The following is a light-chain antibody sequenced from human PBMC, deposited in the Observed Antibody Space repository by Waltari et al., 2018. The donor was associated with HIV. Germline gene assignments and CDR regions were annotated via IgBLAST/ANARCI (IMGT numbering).Light chain of an antibody. J-gene: IGLJ2*01. CDR2: DVS. CDR1: SDDVGGYTF. V-gene: IGLV2-11*01. Sequence: QSALTQPRSVSGSPGQSVTITCTGTSDDVGGYTFVSWYQVHPGKAPKVIIYDVSERPSGVPDRFSGSKSGNTASLTISGLQSEDETHYYCCSYAGSYSWVFGGGTKLTVL. CDR3: CSYAGSYSWV.